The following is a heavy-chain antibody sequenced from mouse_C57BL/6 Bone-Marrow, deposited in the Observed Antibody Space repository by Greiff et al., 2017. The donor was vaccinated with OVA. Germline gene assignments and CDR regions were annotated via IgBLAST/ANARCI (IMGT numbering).Heavy chain of an antibody. CDR3: TFDGYYFDY. CDR1: GFNIKDDY. V-gene: IGHV14-4*01. CDR2: IDPENGDT. D-gene: IGHD2-3*01. Sequence: VQLKESGAELVRPGASVKLSCTASGFNIKDDYMHWVKQRPEQGLEWIGWIDPENGDTATDSKFQGKATITADTASTTAYLQLSSLTSKDSAVYYCTFDGYYFDYWGQGTTLTVSS. J-gene: IGHJ2*01.